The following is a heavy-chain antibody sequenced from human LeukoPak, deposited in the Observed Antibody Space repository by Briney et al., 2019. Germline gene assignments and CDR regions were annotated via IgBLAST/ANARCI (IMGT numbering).Heavy chain of an antibody. J-gene: IGHJ4*02. CDR3: ARVGVAAAGYPFDY. V-gene: IGHV1-2*02. D-gene: IGHD6-13*01. CDR2: INPNSGGT. Sequence: ASVKVSCKASGYTFTGYYMYWGRQAPGQGLEWMGWINPNSGGTNYSQKFQGRVTMTRDTSISTDYMELSRLRSDDTAVYYCARVGVAAAGYPFDYWGQGTLVTVSS. CDR1: GYTFTGYY.